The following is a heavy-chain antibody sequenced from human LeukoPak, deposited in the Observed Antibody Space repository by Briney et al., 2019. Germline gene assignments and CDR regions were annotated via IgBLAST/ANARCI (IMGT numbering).Heavy chain of an antibody. CDR3: ARDIVVVGATKDAFDI. V-gene: IGHV3-66*01. CDR2: IYSGGIT. CDR1: GFTFSNYA. Sequence: GGSLRLSCAASGFTFSNYAMSWVRQAPRKGLEWVSVIYSGGITYYADSVKGRFTISRDNSKNTLYLQMNSLRAEDTAVYYCARDIVVVGATKDAFDIWGQGTMATVSS. J-gene: IGHJ3*02. D-gene: IGHD1-26*01.